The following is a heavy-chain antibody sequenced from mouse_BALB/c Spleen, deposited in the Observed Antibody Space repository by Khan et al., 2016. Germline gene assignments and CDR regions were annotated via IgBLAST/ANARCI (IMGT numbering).Heavy chain of an antibody. J-gene: IGHJ2*01. D-gene: IGHD2-4*01. CDR2: ISYSGST. CDR3: ARFYYDYDGYFDY. V-gene: IGHV3-2*02. Sequence: EVQLQESGPGLVKPSQSLSLTCTVTGYSITSDYAWNWIRQFPGNKLEWMGYISYSGSTSYNPSLKSRISITRDTSKNQFFLQLNSVTTEDTATXYCARFYYDYDGYFDYWRQGTTLTVSS. CDR1: GYSITSDYA.